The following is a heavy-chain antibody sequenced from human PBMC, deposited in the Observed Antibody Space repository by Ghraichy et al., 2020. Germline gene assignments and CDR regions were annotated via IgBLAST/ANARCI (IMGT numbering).Heavy chain of an antibody. J-gene: IGHJ6*03. CDR3: AKLDFWSILTNVLYHYMDV. CDR1: GVTFGNYA. Sequence: ESLNISCAASGVTFGNYAMSWVRQAPGKGLEWVSLISGTGGSTYYADSMKGRFTISRDNSRNTLYLQMNSLRAEDTAVYYCAKLDFWSILTNVLYHYMDVWGKGTTVTVSS. CDR2: ISGTGGST. V-gene: IGHV3-23*01. D-gene: IGHD3-3*01.